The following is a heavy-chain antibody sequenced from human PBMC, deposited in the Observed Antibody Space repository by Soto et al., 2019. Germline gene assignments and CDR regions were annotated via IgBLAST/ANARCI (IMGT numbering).Heavy chain of an antibody. J-gene: IGHJ5*02. CDR2: IWYDGSNK. CDR1: GFTFSSYG. Sequence: QVQLVESGGGVVQPGRSLRLSCAASGFTFSSYGMHWVRQAPGKGLEWVAVIWYDGSNKYYADSVKGRFTISRDNSKNTLYLQMNCLRAEDTALYYCARADNYDFWRGYSLGHNWFDPWGQGTLVTVSS. D-gene: IGHD3-3*01. V-gene: IGHV3-33*01. CDR3: ARADNYDFWRGYSLGHNWFDP.